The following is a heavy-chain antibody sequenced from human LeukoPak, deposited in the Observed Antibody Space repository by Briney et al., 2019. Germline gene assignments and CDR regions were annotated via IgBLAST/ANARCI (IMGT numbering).Heavy chain of an antibody. J-gene: IGHJ4*02. CDR3: ARTTGVRVDY. D-gene: IGHD3-10*01. CDR2: IYYSGST. CDR1: GGSISSYY. V-gene: IGHV4-59*01. Sequence: SETLSLTCTVSGGSISSYYWSWIRQPPWKGLEWIGYIYYSGSTNYNPSLKSRVAISVDTSKNQFSLKLSSVTAADTAVYYCARTTGVRVDYWGQGTLVTVSS.